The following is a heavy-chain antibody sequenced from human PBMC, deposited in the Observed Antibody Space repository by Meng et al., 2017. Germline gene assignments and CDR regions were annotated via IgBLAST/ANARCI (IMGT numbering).Heavy chain of an antibody. J-gene: IGHJ5*02. CDR2: INAGNGNT. CDR1: GYTFTSYA. Sequence: QGELVQVWAGGKQPGSSVNVSCQASGYTFTSYAMHWVRQAPGQRLEGMGWINAGNGNTKYSQKFQGRVTITRDTSASTAYMELSSLRSEDTAVYYCARDKLKTFDPWGQGTLVTVSS. CDR3: ARDKLKTFDP. V-gene: IGHV1-3*01.